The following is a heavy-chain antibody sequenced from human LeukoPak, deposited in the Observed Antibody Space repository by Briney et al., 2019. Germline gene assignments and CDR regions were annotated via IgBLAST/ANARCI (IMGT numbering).Heavy chain of an antibody. D-gene: IGHD2-2*01. CDR3: ARGELRCSSTSCSIGSFDY. J-gene: IGHJ4*02. V-gene: IGHV1-69*13. Sequence: SVKVSCKASGGTFSSYAISWVRQAPGQGLEWMGGIIPIFGTANYAQKFQGRVTITADESTSTAYMELSSLRSEDTAVYYCARGELRCSSTSCSIGSFDYWGQGTLVTVSS. CDR1: GGTFSSYA. CDR2: IIPIFGTA.